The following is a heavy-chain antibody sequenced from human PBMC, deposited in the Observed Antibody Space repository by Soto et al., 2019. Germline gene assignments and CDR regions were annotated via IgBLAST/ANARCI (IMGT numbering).Heavy chain of an antibody. V-gene: IGHV4-34*01. CDR1: GGSFSGYY. D-gene: IGHD3-9*01. J-gene: IGHJ2*01. CDR3: ARESHDILTGPPWVWYFDL. Sequence: QVQLQQWGAGPLRPLGTLSLTCGVSGGSFSGYYWAWIRQSPGKGLEWIGEINDRGSINYNPSLKSRVSISVDTSRNHYSLNLRSVTAADTAVYYCARESHDILTGPPWVWYFDLWGRCTLVTVSS. CDR2: INDRGSI.